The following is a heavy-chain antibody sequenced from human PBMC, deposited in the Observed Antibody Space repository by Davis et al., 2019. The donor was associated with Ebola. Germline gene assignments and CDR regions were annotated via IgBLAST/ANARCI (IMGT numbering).Heavy chain of an antibody. Sequence: HSQTLSLTCAISGDRVSSNSAAWNWIRRSPSRGLEWLGRTYYRSKWYNNYAVSVKSRIAINADTSKNQFSLQLNSVTPEDTAVYYCARGDQAFDYWGQGTLVTVSS. CDR1: GDRVSSNSAA. CDR3: ARGDQAFDY. CDR2: TYYRSKWYN. J-gene: IGHJ4*02. V-gene: IGHV6-1*01.